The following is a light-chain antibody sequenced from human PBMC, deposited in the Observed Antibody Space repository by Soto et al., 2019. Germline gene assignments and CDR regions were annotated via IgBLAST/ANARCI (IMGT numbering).Light chain of an antibody. V-gene: IGKV2-28*01. CDR2: LGS. Sequence: DIVMTQSPLSLPVTPGEPASISRRSSQSLLHSNGYNYLDWYLQKPGQSPQLLIYLGSNRASGVPDRFSGSGSGTDFTLKISRVEAEDVGVYYCMQALQTPYTFGPGTKLEIK. J-gene: IGKJ2*01. CDR1: QSLLHSNGYNY. CDR3: MQALQTPYT.